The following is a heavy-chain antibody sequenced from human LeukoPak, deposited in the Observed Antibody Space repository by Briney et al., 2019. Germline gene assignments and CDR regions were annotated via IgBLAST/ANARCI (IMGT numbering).Heavy chain of an antibody. CDR3: ARGLYKNGWYYFDY. CDR1: GFTFSGYG. V-gene: IGHV3-33*01. Sequence: PGGSLRLSCAASGFTFSGYGIHWVRQAPGKGLEWVAFLSYDGSNKFYADSVKGRFTISRDNSENTLHLQMNSLKDEDTAVYYCARGLYKNGWYYFDYWGRGTLVTVSS. D-gene: IGHD6-19*01. J-gene: IGHJ4*02. CDR2: LSYDGSNK.